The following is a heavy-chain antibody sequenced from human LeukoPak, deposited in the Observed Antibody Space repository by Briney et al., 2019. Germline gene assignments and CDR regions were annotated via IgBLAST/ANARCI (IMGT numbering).Heavy chain of an antibody. J-gene: IGHJ5*02. CDR2: IYTSGST. CDR3: ARALYFYDSSGHQRWFDR. V-gene: IGHV4-4*07. Sequence: SETMSLTSTVYGGSISSYYWSWIRQPAGKGLEWIGRIYTSGSTNYNPSLKGRVTMSVDTSKNQFSLKLSSVTAADTAVYYCARALYFYDSSGHQRWFDRWGQGTLVTVSS. D-gene: IGHD3-22*01. CDR1: GGSISSYY.